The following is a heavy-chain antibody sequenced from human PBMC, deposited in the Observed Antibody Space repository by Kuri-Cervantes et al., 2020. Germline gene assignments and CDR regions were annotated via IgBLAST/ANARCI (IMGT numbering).Heavy chain of an antibody. Sequence: KISCQASGYTFTSYAMNWVRQAPGQGLEWMGWIIPIFGTANYAQKFQGRVTITADESTSTAYMELSSLRSEDTAVYYCARVGRSASPVVVPAAMSYYYMDVWGKGTTVTVSS. CDR2: IIPIFGTA. CDR1: GYTFTSYA. D-gene: IGHD2-2*01. V-gene: IGHV1-69*01. J-gene: IGHJ6*03. CDR3: ARVGRSASPVVVPAAMSYYYMDV.